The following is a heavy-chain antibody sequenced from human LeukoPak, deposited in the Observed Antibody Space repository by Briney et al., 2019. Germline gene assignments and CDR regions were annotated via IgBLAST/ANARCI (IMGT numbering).Heavy chain of an antibody. CDR2: INPDGSGK. D-gene: IGHD2-21*02. V-gene: IGHV3-7*01. CDR3: ARDRGDERGDY. CDR1: GFTLSTYW. J-gene: IGHJ4*02. Sequence: SGGSLRLSCEASGFTLSTYWMNWVRQVPGKGLDWVANINPDGSGKRYVDSVKGRFTIARDNADNSLSLQMNSLRAEDTAVYYCARDRGDERGDYWGQGTLVTVSS.